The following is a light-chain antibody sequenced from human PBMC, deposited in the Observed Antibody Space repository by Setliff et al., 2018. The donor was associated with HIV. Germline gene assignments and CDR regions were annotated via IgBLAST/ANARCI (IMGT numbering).Light chain of an antibody. V-gene: IGLV6-57*01. J-gene: IGLJ2*01. CDR3: QSYDSNNHVI. CDR2: EDI. CDR1: SGSIASNY. Sequence: NFMLTQPHSVSESPGKTVTISCTRSSGSIASNYVQWYQQRPGSSPTTVMYEDIQRPSGVLDRFSASIDSSSNSASLTISGLKTEDEADYYCQSYDSNNHVIFGGGTKVTVL.